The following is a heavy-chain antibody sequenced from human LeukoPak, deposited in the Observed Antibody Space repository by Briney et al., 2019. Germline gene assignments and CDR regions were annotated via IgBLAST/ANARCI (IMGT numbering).Heavy chain of an antibody. Sequence: GGSLRLSCAASGFTFSSYSMNWVPQAPGKGLEWVSSISSSSSYIYYADSVKGRFTISRDNAKNSLYLQMNSLRAEDTAVYYCARDYGDYYFDYWGQGTQVTVSS. CDR1: GFTFSSYS. CDR3: ARDYGDYYFDY. D-gene: IGHD4-17*01. J-gene: IGHJ4*02. CDR2: ISSSSSYI. V-gene: IGHV3-21*01.